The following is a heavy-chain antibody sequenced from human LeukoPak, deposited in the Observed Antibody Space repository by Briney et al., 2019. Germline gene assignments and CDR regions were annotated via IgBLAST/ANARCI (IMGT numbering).Heavy chain of an antibody. CDR1: GGSISSSSYY. J-gene: IGHJ4*02. V-gene: IGHV4-39*01. CDR3: LGGVVVPAAHAGDY. D-gene: IGHD2-2*01. Sequence: PSETLSLTCTVSGGSISSSSYYWGWIRQPPGKGLEWIGSIYYSGSTYYNPSLKSRVTISVDTSKNQFSLKLSSVTAADTAVYYCLGGVVVPAAHAGDYWGQGTLVTVSS. CDR2: IYYSGST.